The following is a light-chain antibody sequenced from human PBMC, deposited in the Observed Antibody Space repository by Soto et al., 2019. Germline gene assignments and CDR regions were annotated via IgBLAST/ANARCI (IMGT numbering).Light chain of an antibody. Sequence: DIQMTQSPSTLSASVGDRVTITCRASQSISSWLAWYQQKPGKAPKLLIYDASSLESGVPSRFSGSGSGTEFTLTISSLKHDDFATYYCPQYNSLWTFGQGTKVDIK. J-gene: IGKJ1*01. CDR3: PQYNSLWT. CDR1: QSISSW. V-gene: IGKV1-5*01. CDR2: DAS.